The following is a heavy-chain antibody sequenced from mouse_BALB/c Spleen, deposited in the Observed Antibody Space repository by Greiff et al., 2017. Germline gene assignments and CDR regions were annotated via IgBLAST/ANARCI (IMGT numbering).Heavy chain of an antibody. CDR2: ISSGGST. D-gene: IGHD2-4*01. CDR3: ARGYYDYDPWFAD. V-gene: IGHV5-6-5*01. J-gene: IGHJ3*01. CDR1: GFTFSSYA. Sequence: EVQLVESGGGLVKPGGSLKLSCAASGFTFSSYAMSWVRQTPEKRLEWVASISSGGSTYYPDSVKGRFTISRDNARNILYLQMSSLRSEDTAMYYCARGYYDYDPWFADWGQGTLVTVSA.